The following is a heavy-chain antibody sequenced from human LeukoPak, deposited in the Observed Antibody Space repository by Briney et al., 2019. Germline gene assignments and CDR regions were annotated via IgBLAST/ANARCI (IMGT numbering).Heavy chain of an antibody. CDR1: GFTFSSYA. J-gene: IGHJ4*02. CDR3: AKCESSSSHYRLLHY. V-gene: IGHV3-48*03. CDR2: ISSSGSTI. Sequence: PGGSLSLSCAASGFTFSSYAMSWVRQAPGKGLDWVSYISSSGSTIYYADSVKGRFTISRDNAKNSLYLQMNSLRAEDTAVYYCAKCESSSSHYRLLHYWGQGTLVTVSS. D-gene: IGHD6-13*01.